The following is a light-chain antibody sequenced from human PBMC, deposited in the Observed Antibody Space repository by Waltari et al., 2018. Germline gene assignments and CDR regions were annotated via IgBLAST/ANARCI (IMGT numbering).Light chain of an antibody. CDR1: QNIDGF. CDR2: AAS. V-gene: IGKV1-39*01. J-gene: IGKJ2*01. Sequence: DIQMTQSPSSLSASVGDRVTITCRASQNIDGFLHWSQHKTGKAPKLLIYAASTLQSGVSSRFTGSGSGTYFTLSITSLQPEDVATYYCQQSYSTPLYSFGQGTKLEIK. CDR3: QQSYSTPLYS.